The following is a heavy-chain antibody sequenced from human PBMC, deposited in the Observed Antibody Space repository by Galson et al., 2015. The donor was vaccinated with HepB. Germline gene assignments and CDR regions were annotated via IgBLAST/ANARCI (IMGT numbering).Heavy chain of an antibody. CDR3: ARAPGLSRYFDY. CDR1: GGTFSSYA. D-gene: IGHD3-9*01. J-gene: IGHJ4*02. V-gene: IGHV1-69*04. CDR2: IIPILGIA. Sequence: SVKVSCKASGGTFSSYAISWVRQAPGQGLEWMGRIIPILGIANYAQKLQGRVTITADKSTSTAYMELSSLRSEDTAVYYCARAPGLSRYFDYWGQGTLVTVSS.